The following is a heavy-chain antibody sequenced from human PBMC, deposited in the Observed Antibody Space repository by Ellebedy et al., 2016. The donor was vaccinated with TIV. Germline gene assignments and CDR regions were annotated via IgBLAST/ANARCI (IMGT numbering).Heavy chain of an antibody. CDR1: GCTVSSTY. D-gene: IGHD4-11*01. CDR2: IYSDGST. V-gene: IGHV3-53*01. CDR3: VRGADDFSNYLFY. Sequence: GESLKISCAASGCTVSSTYMSWVRQAPGKGLEWVSAIYSDGSTYYADSVKGRFTISRDNSKNALYLQMHSLRAEDTAVYFCVRGADDFSNYLFYWGQGTLVTVSS. J-gene: IGHJ4*02.